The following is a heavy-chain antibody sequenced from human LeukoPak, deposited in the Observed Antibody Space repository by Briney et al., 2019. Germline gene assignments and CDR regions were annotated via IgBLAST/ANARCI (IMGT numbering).Heavy chain of an antibody. CDR1: GFTVSSNY. D-gene: IGHD3-10*02. Sequence: GGLRLSCAASGFTVSSNYMSWVRQAPGKGLEWVSYISSSGSTIYYADSVKGRFTISRDNAKNSLYLQMNSLRAEDTAVYYCAELGITMIGGVWGKGTTVTISS. CDR3: AELGITMIGGV. V-gene: IGHV3-11*04. CDR2: ISSSGSTI. J-gene: IGHJ6*04.